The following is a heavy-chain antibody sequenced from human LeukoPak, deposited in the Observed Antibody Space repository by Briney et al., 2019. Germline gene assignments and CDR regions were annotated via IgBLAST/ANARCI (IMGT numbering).Heavy chain of an antibody. J-gene: IGHJ3*02. CDR1: GFTFSSYE. CDR2: ISSGRSTI. V-gene: IGHV3-48*03. D-gene: IGHD2-21*01. CDR3: ARSILSNAFDI. Sequence: GGSLRLSCAASGFTFSSYEINWVRQAPGKGLEWVSYISSGRSTIYYADSVQGRFTISRDNAKNSLYLQMNSLRAEDTAVYYCARSILSNAFDIWGLGTMVTVSS.